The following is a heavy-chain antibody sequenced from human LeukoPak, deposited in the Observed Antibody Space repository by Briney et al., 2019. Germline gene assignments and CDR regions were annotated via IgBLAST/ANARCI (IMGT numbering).Heavy chain of an antibody. Sequence: GGSLRLSCAASGSTFSDHYMDWVRQAPGKGLEWVGRTRNKANSYTTEYAASVKGRFTISRDDSKNSLYLQMNSLKTEDTAVYYCARRPYCGGDCYSKEYYFDYWGQGTLVTVSS. CDR1: GSTFSDHY. CDR2: TRNKANSYTT. V-gene: IGHV3-72*01. CDR3: ARRPYCGGDCYSKEYYFDY. J-gene: IGHJ4*02. D-gene: IGHD2-21*02.